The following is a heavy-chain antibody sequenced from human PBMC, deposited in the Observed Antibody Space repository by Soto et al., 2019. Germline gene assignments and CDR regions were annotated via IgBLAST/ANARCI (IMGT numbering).Heavy chain of an antibody. CDR2: ISESGDNT. CDR3: AKGGYKYGLDP. CDR1: GFTFSSSA. V-gene: IGHV3-23*01. Sequence: EVQLLESGGGLVQPGGSLRLSCAASGFTFSSSAMSWVRQAPGKGPEWVSAISESGDNTFSADSVKGRFTISRDNTKNTLYLHMNSLRAEDTALYFCAKGGYKYGLDPWGQGTLVTVSS. J-gene: IGHJ5*02. D-gene: IGHD5-18*01.